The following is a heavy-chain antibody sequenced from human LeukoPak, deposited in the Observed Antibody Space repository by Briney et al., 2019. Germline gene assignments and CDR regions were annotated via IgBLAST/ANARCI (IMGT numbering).Heavy chain of an antibody. CDR2: IYTSGST. D-gene: IGHD3-9*01. Sequence: SETLSLTCTVSGGSISSGSYYWSWIRQPAGKGLEWIGRIYTSGSTNYNPSLKSRVTISVDTSKNQFSLKLSSVTAADTAVYYCARGSGFDYYFDYWGQGTLVTVAS. V-gene: IGHV4-61*02. J-gene: IGHJ4*02. CDR3: ARGSGFDYYFDY. CDR1: GGSISSGSYY.